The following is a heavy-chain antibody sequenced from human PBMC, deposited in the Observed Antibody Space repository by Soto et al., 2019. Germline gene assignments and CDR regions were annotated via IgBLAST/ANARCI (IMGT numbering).Heavy chain of an antibody. J-gene: IGHJ4*02. V-gene: IGHV1-46*01. Sequence: QVQLVQSGAEVKKPGASVKVSCKASGYTFTSSYMHWVRQAPGQGLEWMAIIDPSSGSTTYAQRFQVRVSMTSDTSTSTVYMELSSLRSEDTAVYYCARDTAAVRFDYWGQGTLVTVSS. CDR2: IDPSSGST. D-gene: IGHD3-10*01. CDR1: GYTFTSSY. CDR3: ARDTAAVRFDY.